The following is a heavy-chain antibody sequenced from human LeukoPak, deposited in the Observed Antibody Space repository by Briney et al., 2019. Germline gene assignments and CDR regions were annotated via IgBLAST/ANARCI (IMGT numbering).Heavy chain of an antibody. Sequence: EASVKVSCKASGGTFSSYAISCVRQAPGQGLEWMGGIIPFFGIANYAKKFQGRVTITADESTSTAYMELSSLRCDDTAVYYCARSSVNSSGWTDYFDYWGQGTLVTVSS. CDR1: GGTFSSYA. CDR2: IIPFFGIA. J-gene: IGHJ4*02. CDR3: ARSSVNSSGWTDYFDY. V-gene: IGHV1-69*13. D-gene: IGHD6-19*01.